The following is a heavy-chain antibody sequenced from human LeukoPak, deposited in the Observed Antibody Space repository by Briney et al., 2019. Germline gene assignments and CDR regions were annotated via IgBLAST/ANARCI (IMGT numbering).Heavy chain of an antibody. CDR1: GVSVSDYY. CDR3: ARIRCGRGQARCYNH. CDR2: VSPGGYT. D-gene: IGHD2-21*01. Sequence: SETLSLTYAVSGVSVSDYYWRWIRQSPEKGLEWIGEVSPGGYTTYNPSLRSRVIISEDTSENQLSLNVTSVTAADTALYYCARIRCGRGQARCYNHWAQGSLVTVSS. J-gene: IGHJ5*02. V-gene: IGHV4-34*01.